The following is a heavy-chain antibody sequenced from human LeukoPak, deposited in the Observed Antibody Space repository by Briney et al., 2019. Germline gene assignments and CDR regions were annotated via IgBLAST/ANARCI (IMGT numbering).Heavy chain of an antibody. CDR2: IYPGDSDA. J-gene: IGHJ4*02. Sequence: GESLKISCXGSGYSFTSCWIGWVRQMAGKGLEWMGIIYPGDSDARYSPSFQGQVTISVDKSTSTAFLQWSSLKASDTAMYFCARRAYSSSWSYFDYWGQGTLVTVSS. CDR3: ARRAYSSSWSYFDY. D-gene: IGHD6-13*01. V-gene: IGHV5-51*01. CDR1: GYSFTSCW.